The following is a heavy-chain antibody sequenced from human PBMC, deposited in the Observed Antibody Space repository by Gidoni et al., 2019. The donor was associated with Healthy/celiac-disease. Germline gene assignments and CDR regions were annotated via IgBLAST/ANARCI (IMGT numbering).Heavy chain of an antibody. CDR1: GSTFRSYA. V-gene: IGHV1-69*06. CDR2: IIPIFGTA. CDR3: ASDTYSSSSGRYYYYYSMDV. J-gene: IGHJ6*02. D-gene: IGHD6-6*01. Sequence: QVQLVQSGADVKKPGSSVKVSCKASGSTFRSYAISWVRQAHGQGLEWMGWIIPIFGTANYTQNFEDRVTITANKATSTAYRELSSLRSEDTAVYYCASDTYSSSSGRYYYYYSMDVWGQGTTVTVSS.